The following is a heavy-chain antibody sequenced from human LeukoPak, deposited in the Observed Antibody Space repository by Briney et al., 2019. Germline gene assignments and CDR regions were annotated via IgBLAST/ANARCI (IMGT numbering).Heavy chain of an antibody. J-gene: IGHJ6*03. D-gene: IGHD5-12*01. CDR3: ARILAYYYYMDV. CDR2: ISAYNGNT. CDR1: GYTFTSYG. V-gene: IGHV1-18*01. Sequence: ASVKVSCKASGYTFTSYGVSWVRQAPGQGLEWMGWISAYNGNTNYAQKLQGRVTMTTDTSTSTAYMELRSLRSDDTAVYYCARILAYYYYMDVWGKGTTVTISS.